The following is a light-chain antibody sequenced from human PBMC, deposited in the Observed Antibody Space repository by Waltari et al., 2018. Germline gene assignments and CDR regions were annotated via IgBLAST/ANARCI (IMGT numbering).Light chain of an antibody. CDR2: GAS. CDR1: QSNSRY. J-gene: IGKJ1*01. V-gene: IGKV3-20*01. Sequence: IMLTQSPGTLSLSPGERATLSCRASQSNSRYLAWYQQKPGPAPRLLIYGASPRATGIPDRFSGSGSGTDFSLTISGLEPEDSAVYYCQHHFRLPATFGQGTKVEIK. CDR3: QHHFRLPAT.